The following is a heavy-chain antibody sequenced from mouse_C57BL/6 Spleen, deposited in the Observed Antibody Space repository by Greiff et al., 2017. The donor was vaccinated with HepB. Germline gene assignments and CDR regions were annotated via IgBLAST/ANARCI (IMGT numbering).Heavy chain of an antibody. CDR3: ARKGGNYGAMDY. V-gene: IGHV1-69*01. CDR2: IDPSDSYT. CDR1: GYTFTSYW. Sequence: VQLQQPGAELVMPGASVKLSCKASGYTFTSYWMHWVKQRPGQGLEWIGEIDPSDSYTNYNQKFKGKSTLTVDKSSRTAYMQLSSLTSEDSAVYYCARKGGNYGAMDYWGQGTSVTVSS. J-gene: IGHJ4*01. D-gene: IGHD2-1*01.